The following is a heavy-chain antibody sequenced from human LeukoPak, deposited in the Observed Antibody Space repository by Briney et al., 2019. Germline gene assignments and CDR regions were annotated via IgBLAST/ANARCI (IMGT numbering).Heavy chain of an antibody. J-gene: IGHJ3*02. Sequence: GGSLRLSCAASEFLFSSYAMNWVRQAPGKGLEWVSVISASGSSAYYADSVKGRFTISRDNSKTTLYLQMNSLRAEDTAVYYCARGLSSVNDAFDIWGQGTMATVSS. D-gene: IGHD3-10*01. CDR3: ARGLSSVNDAFDI. V-gene: IGHV3-23*01. CDR1: EFLFSSYA. CDR2: ISASGSSA.